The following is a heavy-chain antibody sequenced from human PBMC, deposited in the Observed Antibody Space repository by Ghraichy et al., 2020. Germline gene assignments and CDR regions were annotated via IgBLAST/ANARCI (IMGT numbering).Heavy chain of an antibody. J-gene: IGHJ6*02. CDR2: IYSGGNT. CDR3: ATRGGSIAVADKNYYYNGMDV. V-gene: IGHV3-53*01. D-gene: IGHD6-19*01. CDR1: GFTVSNNY. Sequence: GGSLRLSCAASGFTVSNNYMSWVRQAPGKGLEWVSVIYSGGNTYYADSVKGRFTISRDNSKNTLYLQMNSLRAEDTSVYYCATRGGSIAVADKNYYYNGMDVWGQGTTVTVSS.